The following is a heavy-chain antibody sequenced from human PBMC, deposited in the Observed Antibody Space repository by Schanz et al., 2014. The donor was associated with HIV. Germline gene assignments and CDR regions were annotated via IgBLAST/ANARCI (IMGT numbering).Heavy chain of an antibody. Sequence: VQLLESGGGLVQPGGSLRLSCVASGFTFSTYGMHWVRQGPGKGLEWVAFISYDGSNKYYADSVKGRFTVSRENSKNTLYLQMNSLRAEDTALYYCAKVARWDYYGMDVWGQGTAVTVSS. J-gene: IGHJ6*02. CDR2: ISYDGSNK. V-gene: IGHV3-30*18. CDR1: GFTFSTYG. CDR3: AKVARWDYYGMDV.